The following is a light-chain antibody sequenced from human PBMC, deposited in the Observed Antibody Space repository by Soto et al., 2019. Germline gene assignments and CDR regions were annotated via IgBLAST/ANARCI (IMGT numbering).Light chain of an antibody. CDR1: QSVSNN. CDR2: YAS. Sequence: EIMMTQSPATLSVSPGERATLSCRASQSVSNNLAWYQQKPGQAPRLLIYYASTRATGIPARFSGSGSGTEFTLTISSLQSQDFVLYYCQQHNNWPPITFGQGTRLEIK. J-gene: IGKJ5*01. V-gene: IGKV3-15*01. CDR3: QQHNNWPPIT.